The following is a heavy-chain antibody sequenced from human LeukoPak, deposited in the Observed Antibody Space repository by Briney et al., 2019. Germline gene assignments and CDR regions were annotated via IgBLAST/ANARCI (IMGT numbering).Heavy chain of an antibody. J-gene: IGHJ4*02. V-gene: IGHV3-30*18. CDR3: AKVALSGSYPAPYYFDY. CDR1: GFTFSSYG. D-gene: IGHD1-26*01. CDR2: ISYDGSNK. Sequence: PGRSLRLSCAASGFTFSSYGMHWVRQAPGKGLEWVAVISYDGSNKYYADSVKGRFTISRDNSKNTLYLQMNSLRAEVTAVYYCAKVALSGSYPAPYYFDYWGQGTLVTVSS.